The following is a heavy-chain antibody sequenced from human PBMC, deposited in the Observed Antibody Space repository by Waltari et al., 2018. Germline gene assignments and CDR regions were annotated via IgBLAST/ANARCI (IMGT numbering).Heavy chain of an antibody. D-gene: IGHD5-12*01. Sequence: EVQLVESGGGLIQPGGSLGLSCEASGLTVSSNYMNWVRQAPGKGLEWVSVIYSGGSTYYADSVKGRFTISRDNSKNTLYLQMNSLRAEDTAVYYCARDESRDGYNSHFDYWGQGTLVTVSS. CDR1: GLTVSSNY. CDR2: IYSGGST. J-gene: IGHJ4*02. CDR3: ARDESRDGYNSHFDY. V-gene: IGHV3-53*01.